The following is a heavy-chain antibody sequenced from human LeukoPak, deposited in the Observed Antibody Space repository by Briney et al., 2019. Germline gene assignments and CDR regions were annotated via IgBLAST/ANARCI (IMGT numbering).Heavy chain of an antibody. V-gene: IGHV3-30*04. Sequence: GGSLRLSCAASGFTFSSYTMYWFRQAPGKGLEWVASVSVEGIGRYFPGSVEGRFTISRDNSKNTVYLQMNNVRIEDTAVYFCATVTKVDSDYWGQGTLVTVSS. CDR1: GFTFSSYT. J-gene: IGHJ4*02. CDR2: VSVEGIGR. CDR3: ATVTKVDSDY. D-gene: IGHD4-11*01.